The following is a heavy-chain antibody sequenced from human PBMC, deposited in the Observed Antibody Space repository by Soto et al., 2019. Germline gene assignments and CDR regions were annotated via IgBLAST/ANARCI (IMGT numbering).Heavy chain of an antibody. CDR3: ARHDKTGGWFDELDL. Sequence: PGESLKLSCKASAFRLTSHWISWVRQMPGKGLEWMGRIESMDSQTRYNPSFEGHVVMSVDKSINISYLQWSALEASDTAIYFCARHDKTGGWFDELDLWGQGTLVTVS. CDR1: AFRLTSHW. D-gene: IGHD3-10*01. J-gene: IGHJ5*02. CDR2: IESMDSQT. V-gene: IGHV5-10-1*01.